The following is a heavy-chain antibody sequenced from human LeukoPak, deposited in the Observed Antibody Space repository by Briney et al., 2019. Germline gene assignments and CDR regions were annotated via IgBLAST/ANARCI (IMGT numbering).Heavy chain of an antibody. Sequence: GGSLRLSCAASGFTFSSYAMNWVRQAPGKGLEWLSSISGSDTNTYYAGSLKGRFTITRDNSKNTLYLKMNSLRAEDTAIYYCAKGRWGLLSSMFDYWGQGTLVTVSS. CDR3: AKGRWGLLSSMFDY. D-gene: IGHD3-16*01. V-gene: IGHV3-23*01. CDR1: GFTFSSYA. J-gene: IGHJ4*02. CDR2: ISGSDTNT.